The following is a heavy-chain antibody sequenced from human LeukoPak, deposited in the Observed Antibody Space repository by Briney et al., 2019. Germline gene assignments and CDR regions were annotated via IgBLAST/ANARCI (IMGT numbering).Heavy chain of an antibody. CDR2: IIPIFGTA. V-gene: IGHV1-69*13. CDR1: GYTFTSYG. CDR3: EVGATRDNY. J-gene: IGHJ4*02. D-gene: IGHD1-26*01. Sequence: SVKVSCKASGYTFTSYGISWVRQAPGQGLEWMGGIIPIFGTANYAQKFQGRVTITADESTSTAYMELSSLRSEDTAVYYCEVGATRDNYWGQGTLVTVSS.